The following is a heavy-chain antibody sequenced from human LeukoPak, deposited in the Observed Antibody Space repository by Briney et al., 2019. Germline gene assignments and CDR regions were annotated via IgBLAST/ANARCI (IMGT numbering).Heavy chain of an antibody. D-gene: IGHD6-6*01. CDR3: TRDPRHLDS. J-gene: IGHJ4*02. CDR2: ISGSGHDI. CDR1: GFTFSDSY. Sequence: GGSLRLSCAASGFTFSDSYMTWVRQAPGKGVEWVAYISGSGHDINYSESAKGRFTISRDNAKNSLYLQMSSLRVEDTAVYYCTRDPRHLDSWGQGTRVTVSS. V-gene: IGHV3-11*04.